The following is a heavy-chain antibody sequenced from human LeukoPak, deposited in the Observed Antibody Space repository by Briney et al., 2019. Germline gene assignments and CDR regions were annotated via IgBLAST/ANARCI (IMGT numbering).Heavy chain of an antibody. Sequence: GGSLRLSCSASGFTFSSYAMHWVPQAPGKGLEYVSAISSNGGSTYYADSVKGRFTISRDNSKNTLYLQMSSLRAEDTAVYYCVKGPWGSDYELSDKYYFDYWGQGTLVTVSS. V-gene: IGHV3-64D*09. J-gene: IGHJ4*02. D-gene: IGHD3-16*01. CDR2: ISSNGGST. CDR3: VKGPWGSDYELSDKYYFDY. CDR1: GFTFSSYA.